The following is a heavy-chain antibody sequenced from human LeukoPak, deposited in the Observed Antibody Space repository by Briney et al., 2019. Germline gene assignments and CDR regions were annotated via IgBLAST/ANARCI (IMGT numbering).Heavy chain of an antibody. D-gene: IGHD3-10*01. CDR3: ARGGYGSGSYYNY. CDR1: GGSFSGYY. V-gene: IGHV4-34*01. CDR2: INHSGST. J-gene: IGHJ4*02. Sequence: SETLSLTCALYGGSFSGYYWSWIRQPPGKGLEWIGEINHSGSTNYNPSLKGRVTISVDTSKNQFSLILSSVTAADTAVYYCARGGYGSGSYYNYWGQGTLVTVSS.